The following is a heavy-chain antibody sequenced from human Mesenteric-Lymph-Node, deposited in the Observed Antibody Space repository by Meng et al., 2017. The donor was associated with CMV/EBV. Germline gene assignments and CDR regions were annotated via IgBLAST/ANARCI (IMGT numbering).Heavy chain of an antibody. Sequence: SGFAFSTYVMSWVRQAPGKGLEWVSSISGGGADATFYADSVRGRFTISRDNAKNTLYLQMNSLRAEDTAVYYCAREIGSSSGWYWFDPWGQGTLVTVSS. J-gene: IGHJ5*02. D-gene: IGHD6-19*01. CDR2: ISGGGADAT. V-gene: IGHV3-23*01. CDR3: AREIGSSSGWYWFDP. CDR1: GFAFSTYV.